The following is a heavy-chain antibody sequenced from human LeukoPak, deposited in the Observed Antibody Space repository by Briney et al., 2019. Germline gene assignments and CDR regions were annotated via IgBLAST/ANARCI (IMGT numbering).Heavy chain of an antibody. CDR3: ERHRLNLCHCDD. V-gene: IGHV4-59*08. D-gene: IGHD5-12*01. CDR1: GGTISSYY. Sequence: SETLSLTCTASGGTISSYYWSWIRQPPGKGLEWIGYIYYSGSTNYNPSLKSRVTISVDTSKNQCSLKLRFVTAADTAVYYWERHRLNLCHCDDWGQGTLVTVSS. J-gene: IGHJ4*02. CDR2: IYYSGST.